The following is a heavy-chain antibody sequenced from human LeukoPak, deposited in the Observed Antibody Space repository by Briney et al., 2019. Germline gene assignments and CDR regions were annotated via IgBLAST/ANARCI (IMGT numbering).Heavy chain of an antibody. CDR2: IYSSGST. J-gene: IGHJ4*02. D-gene: IGHD3-10*01. Sequence: SETLSLTCTVSGGSINSFYWTWIRQPAGKGLEWIGHIYSSGSTNFNPSLKSRVTMSVDTSKNQFSLRLNSVTAADTAVYFCARGYGSGSYYSYWGQGTLVTVSS. CDR3: ARGYGSGSYYSY. CDR1: GGSINSFY. V-gene: IGHV4-4*07.